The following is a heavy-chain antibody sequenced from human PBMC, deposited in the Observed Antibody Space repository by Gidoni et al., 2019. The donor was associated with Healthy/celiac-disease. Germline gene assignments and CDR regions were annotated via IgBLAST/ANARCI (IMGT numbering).Heavy chain of an antibody. V-gene: IGHV4-34*01. CDR2: INHSGST. D-gene: IGHD2-2*01. CDR1: GGSFSGYY. Sequence: QVQLQQWGAGLLKPSETLSLTCAVYGGSFSGYYWSWIRQPPGKGLEWIGEINHSGSTNYNPSLKSRVTISVDTSKNQFSLKLSSVTAADTAVYYCARALPLVVVPVVGSFDWFDPWGQGTLVTVSS. J-gene: IGHJ5*02. CDR3: ARALPLVVVPVVGSFDWFDP.